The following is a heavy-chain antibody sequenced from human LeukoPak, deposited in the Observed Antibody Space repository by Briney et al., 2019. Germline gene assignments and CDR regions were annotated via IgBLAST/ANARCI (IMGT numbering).Heavy chain of an antibody. V-gene: IGHV3-23*01. D-gene: IGHD3-10*01. CDR1: GFTFSSYA. CDR3: ARDRSSGESFDY. CDR2: ISGSGGST. J-gene: IGHJ4*02. Sequence: PGGSLRLSCAASGFTFSSYAMSWVRQAPGKGLEWVSAISGSGGSTYYADSVKGRFTISRDNSKNTLYLQMNSLRAEDTAVYYCARDRSSGESFDYWGQGTLVTVSS.